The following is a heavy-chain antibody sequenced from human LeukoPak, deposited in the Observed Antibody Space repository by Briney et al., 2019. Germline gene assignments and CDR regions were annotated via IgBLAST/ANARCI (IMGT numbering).Heavy chain of an antibody. J-gene: IGHJ4*02. CDR1: GFSFSNYD. V-gene: IGHV3-23*01. Sequence: GGSLRLSCAASGFSFSNYDMTWVRQAPGTGLEWVASISRSSDIRNYADSVKGRFTISRDNSKNTLHPQMNSLRAEDTAVYYCLPSDGGGQGTLVTVSS. D-gene: IGHD3-10*01. CDR2: ISRSSDIR. CDR3: LPSDG.